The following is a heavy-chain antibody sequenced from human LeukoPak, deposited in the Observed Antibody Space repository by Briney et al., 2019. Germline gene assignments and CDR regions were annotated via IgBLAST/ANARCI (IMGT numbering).Heavy chain of an antibody. Sequence: GGSPRLSCAASGFTFSSYYIHWVRQAPGKGLVWVSRIDSDGNITTYADSVKGRFTISRDNAKNTLYLQMNSLRAEDTAVYYCARISYDSSGYYDYWGQGTLVTVSS. CDR3: ARISYDSSGYYDY. J-gene: IGHJ4*02. CDR1: GFTFSSYY. CDR2: IDSDGNIT. V-gene: IGHV3-74*01. D-gene: IGHD3-22*01.